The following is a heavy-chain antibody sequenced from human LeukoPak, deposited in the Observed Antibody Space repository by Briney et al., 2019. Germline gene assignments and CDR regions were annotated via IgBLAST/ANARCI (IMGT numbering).Heavy chain of an antibody. Sequence: GGSLRLSCAASGFTFSSYAMSWVRQAPGKGLEWVSAISGSGGSTYYADSVKGRFTISRDNSKNTLFLQMNSLRAEDTAVYYCATKPGSAWYFDYRGRGTLVTVSS. J-gene: IGHJ4*02. CDR3: ATKPGSAWYFDY. CDR1: GFTFSSYA. D-gene: IGHD6-19*01. V-gene: IGHV3-23*01. CDR2: ISGSGGST.